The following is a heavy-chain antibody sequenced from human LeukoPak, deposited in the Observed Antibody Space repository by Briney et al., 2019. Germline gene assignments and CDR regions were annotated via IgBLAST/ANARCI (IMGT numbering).Heavy chain of an antibody. CDR3: AKGSSSGWPYFFDY. CDR1: GFTFSSYA. J-gene: IGHJ4*02. D-gene: IGHD6-19*01. CDR2: ISGGSGSST. V-gene: IGHV3-23*01. Sequence: GTLSLSCAASGFTFSSYAMSWVRQAPGKGLEWVSAISGGSGSSTYYADAVKGRFSISRDNSRSTLSVQMNRLRAEDTAVYYCAKGSSSGWPYFFDYWGQGTLVTVSS.